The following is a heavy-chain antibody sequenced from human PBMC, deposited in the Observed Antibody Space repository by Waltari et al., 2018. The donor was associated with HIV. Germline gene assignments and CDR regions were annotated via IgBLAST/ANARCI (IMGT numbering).Heavy chain of an antibody. CDR2: IKQDGSEK. Sequence: EVQLVESGGGLVQPGGSLRLSCAASGFTCSGYWMRWVRQAPGKGLEWVANIKQDGSEKNYVDSGKGRFTISRDNAKNSLYLQMNSLRVEDTAVYYCARPIGRGQDYWGQGTLVTVSS. CDR3: ARPIGRGQDY. J-gene: IGHJ4*02. CDR1: GFTCSGYW. V-gene: IGHV3-7*01.